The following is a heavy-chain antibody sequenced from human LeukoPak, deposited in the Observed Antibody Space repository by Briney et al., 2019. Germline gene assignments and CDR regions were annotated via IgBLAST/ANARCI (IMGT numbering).Heavy chain of an antibody. CDR3: ATFGLLGSGSFVDY. Sequence: PSETLSLTCTVSGGSISSDYWSWIRQPPGRGLEWIGYIYYSGSTNYNPSLKSRVTISVDTSKNQFSLKLSSVTAADTAVYYCATFGLLGSGSFVDYWGQGTLVTVSS. CDR1: GGSISSDY. D-gene: IGHD3-10*01. CDR2: IYYSGST. V-gene: IGHV4-59*01. J-gene: IGHJ4*02.